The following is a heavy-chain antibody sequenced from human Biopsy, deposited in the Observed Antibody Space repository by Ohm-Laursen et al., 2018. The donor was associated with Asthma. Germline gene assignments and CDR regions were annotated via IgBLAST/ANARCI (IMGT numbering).Heavy chain of an antibody. CDR3: ARGDSSNWSHYYFDY. CDR2: IYSGGTS. CDR1: GFAVSRDH. Sequence: LSLTCAASGFAVSRDHMFWVRQAPGKGLEWVSVIYSGGTSHTADSVRGRFTISRDYSKNTLYLQMHSLRAEDTAVHYCARGDSSNWSHYYFDYWGQGTLVTVSS. J-gene: IGHJ4*02. V-gene: IGHV3-53*01. D-gene: IGHD3-22*01.